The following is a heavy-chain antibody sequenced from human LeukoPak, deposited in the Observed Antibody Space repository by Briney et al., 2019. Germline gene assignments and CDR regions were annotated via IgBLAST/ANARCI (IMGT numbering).Heavy chain of an antibody. CDR3: RLAAGTNTRDFDY. D-gene: IGHD6-13*01. J-gene: IGHJ4*02. CDR2: ISYDGSNK. V-gene: IGHV3-30*03. Sequence: PGGSLRLSCAASGFTFSSYGMHWVRQAPGKGLEWVAVISYDGSNKYYADSVKGRFTISRDNSKNTLYLQMNSLRAEDTAVYYCRLAAGTNTRDFDYWGQGTLVTVSS. CDR1: GFTFSSYG.